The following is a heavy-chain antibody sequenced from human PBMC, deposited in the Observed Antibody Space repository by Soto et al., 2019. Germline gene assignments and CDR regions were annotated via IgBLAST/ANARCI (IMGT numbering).Heavy chain of an antibody. Sequence: EVQLEESGGGLIKPGESLTLSCAASDFILSDAWMKWVRQAPGKGLEWVGRIKSKAHGGTTDYASPLKGRFTILRDDSKNTLYLQMHSLQPEDTAMYYCASYRDSSGLRRYDYWGQGDLVTVSS. J-gene: IGHJ4*02. CDR2: IKSKAHGGTT. CDR1: DFILSDAW. CDR3: ASYRDSSGLRRYDY. V-gene: IGHV3-15*07. D-gene: IGHD3-22*01.